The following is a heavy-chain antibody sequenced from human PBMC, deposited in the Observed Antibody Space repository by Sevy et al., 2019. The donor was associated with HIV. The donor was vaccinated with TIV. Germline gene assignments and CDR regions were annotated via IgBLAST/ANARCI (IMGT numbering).Heavy chain of an antibody. V-gene: IGHV3-30-3*01. CDR2: ISYDGSNK. Sequence: GGSLRPSCAASGFTFSSYAMHWVRQAPGKGLEWVAVISYDGSNKYYADSVKGRFTISRDNSKNTLYLQMNSLRAEDTAVYYCARDLIAAVVPTDYYYGMDVWGQGTTVTVSS. D-gene: IGHD6-13*01. CDR1: GFTFSSYA. J-gene: IGHJ6*02. CDR3: ARDLIAAVVPTDYYYGMDV.